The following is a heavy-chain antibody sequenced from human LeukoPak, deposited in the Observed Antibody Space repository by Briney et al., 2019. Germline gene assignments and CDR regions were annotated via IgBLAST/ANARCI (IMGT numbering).Heavy chain of an antibody. CDR3: TRGGYSGSSYRFS. CDR2: ISKDGSAV. J-gene: IGHJ4*02. Sequence: GGSLRLSCAASGFSFSEYWMHWVRQAPGKGPEWLSRISKDGSAVVYADSAKGRFTASRDNAKNTVYLQVTNLRHEDTAVYFCTRGGYSGSSYRFSWGQGTLVTVAS. CDR1: GFSFSEYW. D-gene: IGHD6-25*01. V-gene: IGHV3-74*01.